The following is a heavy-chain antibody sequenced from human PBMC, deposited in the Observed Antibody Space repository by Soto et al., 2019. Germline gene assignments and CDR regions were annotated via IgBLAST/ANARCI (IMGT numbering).Heavy chain of an antibody. Sequence: QVQLQESGPGLVEPSQTLSLTCTVSGGSISGEGYYWSWIRQYSGRGLEWIGYIHSSGSTYSNPSLKSRVTISVDTSKTQFFLKLTSVTAADTAVYYCARAWTATAGWANWFDRWGQGTLVTVSS. J-gene: IGHJ5*02. CDR2: IHSSGST. CDR3: ARAWTATAGWANWFDR. V-gene: IGHV4-31*03. D-gene: IGHD6-13*01. CDR1: GGSISGEGYY.